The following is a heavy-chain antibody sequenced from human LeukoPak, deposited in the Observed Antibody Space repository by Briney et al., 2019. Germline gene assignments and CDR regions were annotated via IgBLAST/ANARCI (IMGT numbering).Heavy chain of an antibody. Sequence: GGSLRLSCVASGFTLRNYAVSWVRQAPGKGLEWVSGISASGSTYYADSVKGRFTISRDNSKNTLYLQMNSLRAEDTAVYYCARVQLELPDYWGQGTLVTVSS. V-gene: IGHV3-23*01. CDR3: ARVQLELPDY. CDR2: ISASGST. J-gene: IGHJ4*02. D-gene: IGHD1-7*01. CDR1: GFTLRNYA.